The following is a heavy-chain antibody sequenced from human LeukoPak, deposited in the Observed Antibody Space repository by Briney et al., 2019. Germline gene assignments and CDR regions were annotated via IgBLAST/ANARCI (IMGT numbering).Heavy chain of an antibody. V-gene: IGHV3-30*04. Sequence: GGSLRLSCAASGFTFSSYAMHWVRQAPGKGLEWVAVISYDGSNKYYADSVKGRFTISRDNSKNTLYLQMNGLRAEDTAVYYCAKVAGGFGDDAPYYYGMDVWGKGTTVTVSS. D-gene: IGHD3-10*01. J-gene: IGHJ6*04. CDR1: GFTFSSYA. CDR3: AKVAGGFGDDAPYYYGMDV. CDR2: ISYDGSNK.